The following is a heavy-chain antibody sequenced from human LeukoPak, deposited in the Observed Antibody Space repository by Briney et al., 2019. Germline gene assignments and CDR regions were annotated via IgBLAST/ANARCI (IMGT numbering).Heavy chain of an antibody. CDR1: GFTFSSYW. CDR3: ARAPYCIGGSCRFDY. V-gene: IGHV3-7*03. Sequence: PGGSLRLSCAASGFTFSSYWMSWVRQAPGRGVEGVANIKQDGSEKYYVDSVKGRFTISRDNAKNSLYLQMNSLRAEDTAVYYCARAPYCIGGSCRFDYWGQGTLVTVSS. CDR2: IKQDGSEK. J-gene: IGHJ4*02. D-gene: IGHD2-15*01.